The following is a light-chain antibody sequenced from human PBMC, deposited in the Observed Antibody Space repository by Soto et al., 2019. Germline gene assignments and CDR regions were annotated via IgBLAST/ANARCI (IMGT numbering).Light chain of an antibody. CDR2: DVT. Sequence: QSVLTQPRSVSGSPGQSVTISCTGSSSDVGGYSHVSWFQQHPGKAPKLMIYDVTKRPSGVPDRFSGSKSGNTASLTISGLQAEDESDYYCQSYYRTLSGVVFGGGTKLTVL. CDR1: SSDVGGYSH. V-gene: IGLV2-11*01. J-gene: IGLJ2*01. CDR3: QSYYRTLSGVV.